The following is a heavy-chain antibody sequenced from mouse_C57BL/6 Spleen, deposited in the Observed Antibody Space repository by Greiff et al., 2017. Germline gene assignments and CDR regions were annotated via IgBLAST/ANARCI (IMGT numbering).Heavy chain of an antibody. J-gene: IGHJ1*03. CDR3: ARSSSGYWYFDV. CDR1: GYTFTSYW. CDR2: IHPNSGST. D-gene: IGHD3-2*02. Sequence: VQLQQSGAELVKPGASVKLSCKASGYTFTSYWMHWVKQRPGQGLEWIGMIHPNSGSTNYNEKFKSKATLTVDKSSSTAYMQLSSLTSEDSAVYYCARSSSGYWYFDVWGTGTTVTVSS. V-gene: IGHV1-64*01.